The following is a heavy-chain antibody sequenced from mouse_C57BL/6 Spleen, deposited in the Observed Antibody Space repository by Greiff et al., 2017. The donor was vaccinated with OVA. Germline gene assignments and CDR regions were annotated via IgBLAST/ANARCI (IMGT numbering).Heavy chain of an antibody. V-gene: IGHV1-69*01. CDR3: AGGRAMDY. Sequence: QVQLQQPGAELVMPGASVKLSCKASGYTFTSYWMHWVKQRPGQGLEWIGEIDPSDSYTNYNQKFKGKSTLTVDKSSSTAYMQLSSLTSEDSAVYYCAGGRAMDYWGQGTSVTVSS. J-gene: IGHJ4*01. CDR2: IDPSDSYT. CDR1: GYTFTSYW.